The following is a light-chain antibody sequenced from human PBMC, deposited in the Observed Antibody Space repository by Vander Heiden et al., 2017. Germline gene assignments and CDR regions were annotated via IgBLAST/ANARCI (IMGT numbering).Light chain of an antibody. V-gene: IGLV3-21*02. CDR1: NIGSKS. Sequence: SYVLPQPPSVSVAPGQTASISRGGDNIGSKSVHWYQQRPGQAPVMVVYNDDDRPSGIPERVSGSKVGNTATLTISRVEAGDEADYYCQVWDSTSDHQVFGGGTKLTVL. CDR3: QVWDSTSDHQV. J-gene: IGLJ3*02. CDR2: NDD.